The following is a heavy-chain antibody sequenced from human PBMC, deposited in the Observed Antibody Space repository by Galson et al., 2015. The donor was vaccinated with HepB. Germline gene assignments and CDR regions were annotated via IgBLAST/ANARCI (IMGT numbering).Heavy chain of an antibody. J-gene: IGHJ5*02. Sequence: SCKASGYTFINYYLHWVRQAPGQGLQWMGRINLDTSDTNYAQKFQDRVTMTRGTTINTAYMELRRLTSDDTAVYYCVRGGGNWTSWGQGTLVTVSS. CDR1: GYTFINYY. D-gene: IGHD3/OR15-3a*01. V-gene: IGHV1-2*06. CDR2: INLDTSDT. CDR3: VRGGGNWTS.